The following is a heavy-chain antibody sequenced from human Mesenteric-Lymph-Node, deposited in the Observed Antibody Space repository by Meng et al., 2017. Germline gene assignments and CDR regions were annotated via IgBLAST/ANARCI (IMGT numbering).Heavy chain of an antibody. Sequence: VQLAVPCQGLVKPSTARTPTGAVSGGSINRCDYYWSWIRQPPWKGLGWIGYIYYTGSTYYNPSLKSRVTISMDTSKNQFSMRLSSVTAADTTVYYCARNYYFDYWGQGTLVTVSS. CDR2: IYYTGST. CDR3: ARNYYFDY. J-gene: IGHJ4*02. V-gene: IGHV4-30-4*01. CDR1: GGSINRCDYY.